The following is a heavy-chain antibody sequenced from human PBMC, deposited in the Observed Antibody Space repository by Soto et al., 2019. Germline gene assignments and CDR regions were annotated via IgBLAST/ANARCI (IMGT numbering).Heavy chain of an antibody. J-gene: IGHJ3*02. CDR1: AGSFSHYY. Sequence: SETLSLTCAVYAGSFSHYYWNWIRQSPGKGLEWIGKIKHSGSSNYNPSLRSRVSISVDMSKNQFSLRLTSVTAAGTAVYYCARGGSSDWQVALDIWGQGTMVTVSS. D-gene: IGHD6-19*01. V-gene: IGHV4-34*01. CDR2: IKHSGSS. CDR3: ARGGSSDWQVALDI.